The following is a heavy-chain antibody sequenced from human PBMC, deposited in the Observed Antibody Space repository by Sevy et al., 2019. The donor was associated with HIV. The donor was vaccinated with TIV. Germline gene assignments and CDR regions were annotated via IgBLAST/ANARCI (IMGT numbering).Heavy chain of an antibody. CDR1: GFTFSSYS. CDR2: ISSSSSTI. Sequence: GGSLRLSCAASGFTFSSYSMNWVRQAPGKGLEWVSYISSSSSTIYYADSVKGRFTISRDNAKNSLYLQMNSLRAEDTAVYYCARLSGYSSSWSYFDYWGQVTLVTVSS. CDR3: ARLSGYSSSWSYFDY. J-gene: IGHJ4*02. V-gene: IGHV3-48*01. D-gene: IGHD6-13*01.